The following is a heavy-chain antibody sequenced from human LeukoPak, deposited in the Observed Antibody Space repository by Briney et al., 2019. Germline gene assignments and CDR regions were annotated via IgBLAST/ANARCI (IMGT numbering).Heavy chain of an antibody. Sequence: PSETLSLTCTVSGGSVSSSSYYWGWIRQPPGKGLEWIGSIFYGETTYYSPSLKSRITISVDTSTNQFSLKLSSVTAADTAVYFCARGQWLVPLDFWGQGILVTVSS. CDR3: ARGQWLVPLDF. CDR1: GGSVSSSSYY. CDR2: IFYGETT. V-gene: IGHV4-39*01. J-gene: IGHJ4*02. D-gene: IGHD6-19*01.